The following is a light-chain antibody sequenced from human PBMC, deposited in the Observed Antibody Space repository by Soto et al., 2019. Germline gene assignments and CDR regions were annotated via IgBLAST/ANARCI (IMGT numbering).Light chain of an antibody. Sequence: DIQMTQSPSSLSASVGDRVTISCRASQSISTYLNWYQQKPGTAPRLLIYRASTVKTGVPSRYSGSGSGRDFTLTISSLRPDDIATHFYQHSYISPTWTFGPGTKVLVK. CDR3: QHSYISPTWT. J-gene: IGKJ1*01. V-gene: IGKV1-39*01. CDR1: QSISTY. CDR2: RAS.